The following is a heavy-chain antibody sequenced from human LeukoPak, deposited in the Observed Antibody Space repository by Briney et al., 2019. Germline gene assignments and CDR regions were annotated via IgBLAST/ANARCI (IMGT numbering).Heavy chain of an antibody. CDR3: AKDQSPMVVTPGMAY. D-gene: IGHD4-23*01. V-gene: IGHV3-23*01. CDR1: GFTFSPYA. Sequence: GGSLRLSRAASGFTFSPYAMTWVRQDPGKGLEWASAISGSSSATYYSDSVKGRFTISRDNSKNTLYLEMNSLRAEDTAVYYCAKDQSPMVVTPGMAYWGQGTLVTVSS. CDR2: ISGSSSAT. J-gene: IGHJ4*02.